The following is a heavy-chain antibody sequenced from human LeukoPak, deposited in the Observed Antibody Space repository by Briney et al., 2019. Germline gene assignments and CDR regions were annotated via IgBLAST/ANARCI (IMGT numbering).Heavy chain of an antibody. CDR1: GYTFTGYH. Sequence: ASVKVSCKASGYTFTGYHMHWVRQAPGQGLEWMGWINPNSGGTNYAQKFQGRVTMTRDTSISTAYMELSRLRSDDTAVYYCARTPHCSSTSCYTGGDYWGQGTLVTVSS. CDR3: ARTPHCSSTSCYTGGDY. D-gene: IGHD2-2*02. J-gene: IGHJ4*02. CDR2: INPNSGGT. V-gene: IGHV1-2*02.